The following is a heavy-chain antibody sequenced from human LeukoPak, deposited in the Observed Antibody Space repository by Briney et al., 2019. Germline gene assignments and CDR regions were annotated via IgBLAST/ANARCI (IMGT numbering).Heavy chain of an antibody. V-gene: IGHV4-61*02. Sequence: SETLSLTCTVSGGSVSGGSYYWSWIRQPAGQGLAWIGRIYTSGSTNYNPSLKSRVTISVDTSKNQFSLKLSSVTAADTAVYYCARDSSSSGYFQHWGQGTLVTVSS. D-gene: IGHD6-6*01. CDR3: ARDSSSSGYFQH. J-gene: IGHJ1*01. CDR2: IYTSGST. CDR1: GGSVSGGSYY.